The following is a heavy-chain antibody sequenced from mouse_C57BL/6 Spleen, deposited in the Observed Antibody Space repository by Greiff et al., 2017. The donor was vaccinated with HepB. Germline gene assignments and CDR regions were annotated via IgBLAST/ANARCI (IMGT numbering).Heavy chain of an antibody. CDR2: SDPNSGGT. CDR3: ARDPYGSTDWYFDV. CDR1: AYTFTSYW. J-gene: IGHJ1*03. V-gene: IGHV1-72*01. Sequence: VQLQQPGAELVKPGASVKLSCKASAYTFTSYWMHWVKQRPGRGREWIGRSDPNSGGTKYNEKFKSKATLTVDKPSSTAYMQLSSLTSEDSAVYYCARDPYGSTDWYFDVWGTGTTVTVSS. D-gene: IGHD1-1*01.